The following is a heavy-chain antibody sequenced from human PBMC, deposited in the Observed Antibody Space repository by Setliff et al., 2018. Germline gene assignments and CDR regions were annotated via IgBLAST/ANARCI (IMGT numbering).Heavy chain of an antibody. CDR1: GYSFTTYG. CDR3: ARLQATFGVFKDGDWFDP. J-gene: IGHJ5*02. D-gene: IGHD3-3*01. Sequence: ASVKVSCKASGYSFTTYGMHWVRQAPGQRPEWMGWISGGDGNTKYSQKFQDRLTITRDTSATTGYMELSSLRSEDTAVYYCARLQATFGVFKDGDWFDPWGQGTMVTVSS. CDR2: ISGGDGNT. V-gene: IGHV1-3*01.